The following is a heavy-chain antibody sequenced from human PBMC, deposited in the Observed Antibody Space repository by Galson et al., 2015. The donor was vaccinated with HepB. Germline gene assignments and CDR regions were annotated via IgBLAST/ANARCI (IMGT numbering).Heavy chain of an antibody. D-gene: IGHD5-18*01. Sequence: QSGADVKKPGESLRISCKGSGYSFTSYWINWVRQMPGKGLELKGRIDPSDSYTKYSPSFQGHVTISADKSINTAYLQWSSLKASDTAMYYCARSPKYNYGQTLGYWGQGTLVTVSS. CDR2: IDPSDSYT. CDR3: ARSPKYNYGQTLGY. J-gene: IGHJ4*02. V-gene: IGHV5-10-1*01. CDR1: GYSFTSYW.